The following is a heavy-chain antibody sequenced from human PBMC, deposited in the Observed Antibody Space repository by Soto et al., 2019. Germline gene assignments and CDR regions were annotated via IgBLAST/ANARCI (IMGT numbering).Heavy chain of an antibody. D-gene: IGHD6-19*01. CDR1: GYTFTSYG. CDR3: GREAVAAIEGVPYYYGMDV. CDR2: ISAYNGNT. Sequence: QGQLVQSGAEVKKPGASLKVSCKASGYTFTSYGISWVRQAPGQGLEWMGWISAYNGNTNYPQNLQGRVTMTTDTYTSTAYMVLRSLRSDDTAVYFCGREAVAAIEGVPYYYGMDVWGPGTTVTGSS. V-gene: IGHV1-18*01. J-gene: IGHJ6*02.